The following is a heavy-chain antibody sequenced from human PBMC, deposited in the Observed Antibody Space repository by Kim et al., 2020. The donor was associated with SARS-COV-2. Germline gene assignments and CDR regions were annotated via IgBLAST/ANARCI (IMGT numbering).Heavy chain of an antibody. J-gene: IGHJ3*02. D-gene: IGHD3-10*01. CDR3: ARDSRGYYGSGSYAFDI. Sequence: SVKVSCKASGGTFSSYAISWVRQAPGQGLEWMGGIIPIFGTANYAQKFQGRVTITADESTSTAYMELSSLRSEDTAVYYCARDSRGYYGSGSYAFDIWGQGTMVTVSS. CDR1: GGTFSSYA. V-gene: IGHV1-69*13. CDR2: IIPIFGTA.